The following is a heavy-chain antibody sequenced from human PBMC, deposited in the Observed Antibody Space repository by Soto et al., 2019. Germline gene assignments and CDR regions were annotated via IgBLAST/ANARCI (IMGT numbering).Heavy chain of an antibody. CDR3: APLGAKYYFDY. CDR1: GGTFSSYA. V-gene: IGHV1-69*01. D-gene: IGHD1-26*01. CDR2: IIPIVGTA. Sequence: QVQLVQSGAEVKKPGSSVKVSCKASGGTFSSYAISGVRQAPGQGLEWLGGIIPIVGTANYAQKFQGRVTITADESTSTAYMELSSLRSEDTAVYYCAPLGAKYYFDYWGQGTLVTVSS. J-gene: IGHJ4*02.